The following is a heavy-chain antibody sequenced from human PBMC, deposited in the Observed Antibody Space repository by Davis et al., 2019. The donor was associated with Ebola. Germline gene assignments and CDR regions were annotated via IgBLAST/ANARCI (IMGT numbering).Heavy chain of an antibody. V-gene: IGHV1-2*06. D-gene: IGHD2-21*01. CDR2: INPISGGT. Sequence: ASVKVSCKASGYTFTGYYVHWVRQAPGQGLEWMGRINPISGGTNLAQRFQGRVTMSRDTSISTAYMELSSLRSEDTAVYYCARGGVAYSDLDYWGQGTLVAVSS. J-gene: IGHJ4*02. CDR3: ARGGVAYSDLDY. CDR1: GYTFTGYY.